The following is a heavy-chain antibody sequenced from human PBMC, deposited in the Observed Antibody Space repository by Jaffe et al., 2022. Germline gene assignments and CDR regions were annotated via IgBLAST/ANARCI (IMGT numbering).Heavy chain of an antibody. D-gene: IGHD2-15*01. CDR3: LPLVVDAGQL. CDR2: LKSKPDGGTT. J-gene: IGHJ4*02. V-gene: IGHV3-15*05. CDR1: GLTFRNAW. Sequence: QVVESGGGLVKPGGSLRLSCTVSGLTFRNAWMSWVRQAPGKGLEWVGRLKSKPDGGTTDYAASVKGRFTISRDDSTNTLFLQMNSLTDEDTGLYFCLPLVVDAGQLGGQGIRVTVSS.